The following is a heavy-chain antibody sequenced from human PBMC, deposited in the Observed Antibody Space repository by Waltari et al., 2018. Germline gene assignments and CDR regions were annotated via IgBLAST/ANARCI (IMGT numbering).Heavy chain of an antibody. CDR2: MTPRNGDT. D-gene: IGHD1-1*01. Sequence: QVQLVQSGAEVKKPGASVKVSCKASGYTFTYFDFNWVRQANGQGLEWMGWMTPRNGDTGYVEKFRGRVTMTSDTSINTAYLELSDLTSEDTAVYYCAREGSTWNDLDSWGQGTLVTVSA. CDR1: GYTFTYFD. V-gene: IGHV1-8*01. CDR3: AREGSTWNDLDS. J-gene: IGHJ4*02.